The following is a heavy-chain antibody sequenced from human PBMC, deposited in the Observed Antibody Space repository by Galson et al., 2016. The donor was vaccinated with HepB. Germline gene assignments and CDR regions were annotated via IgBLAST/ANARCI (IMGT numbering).Heavy chain of an antibody. V-gene: IGHV3-48*01. CDR2: ITSSGGAI. CDR3: ARDALGTWDLTT. CDR1: GFTFASYG. J-gene: IGHJ1*01. Sequence: SLRLSCAGSGFTFASYGMNWVRQAPGKGLEWVSYITSSGGAIYYTDSVKGRFTISRDNARDSVFLQMTSLRVEDTARYYCARDALGTWDLTTWGQGTLVSVSS. D-gene: IGHD1-26*01.